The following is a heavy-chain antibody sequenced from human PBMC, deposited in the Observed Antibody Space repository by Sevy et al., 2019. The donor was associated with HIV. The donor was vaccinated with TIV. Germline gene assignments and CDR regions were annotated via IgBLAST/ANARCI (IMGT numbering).Heavy chain of an antibody. J-gene: IGHJ4*02. D-gene: IGHD3-16*01. Sequence: GGSLRLSCAASGFTFSTYEMNWVRQAPGKGLEWVSYISSSGSTIYYAESVKDRFTISRDNAKNSLYLQMNSLRAEDTAVYYCARGEWGGVNYWGQGTLVTVSS. CDR1: GFTFSTYE. V-gene: IGHV3-48*03. CDR3: ARGEWGGVNY. CDR2: ISSSGSTI.